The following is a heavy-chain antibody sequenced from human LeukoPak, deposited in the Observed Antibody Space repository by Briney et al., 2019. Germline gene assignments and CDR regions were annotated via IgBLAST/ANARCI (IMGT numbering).Heavy chain of an antibody. CDR1: GFTFSSYP. Sequence: GGSLRLSCAASGFTFSSYPMSWVRQAPGKGLDWVSAISGSGGDTYYADSVKGRFTISRDNSKNTLDLQMNSLRAEDTALYYCATSSGWYPKYFDYWGQGTLVTVSS. D-gene: IGHD6-19*01. CDR3: ATSSGWYPKYFDY. V-gene: IGHV3-23*01. CDR2: ISGSGGDT. J-gene: IGHJ4*02.